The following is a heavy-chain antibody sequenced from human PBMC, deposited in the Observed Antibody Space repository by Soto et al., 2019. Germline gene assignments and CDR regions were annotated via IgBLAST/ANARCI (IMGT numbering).Heavy chain of an antibody. CDR3: ARGLYYDFWSGYFPNWYFDL. J-gene: IGHJ2*01. D-gene: IGHD3-3*01. V-gene: IGHV4-34*01. CDR1: GGSFSCYY. CDR2: INHSGST. Sequence: SETLSLTCAVYGGSFSCYYWSWIRQPPGKGLEWIGEINHSGSTNYNPSLKSRVTISVDTSKNQFSLKLSSVTAADTAVYYCARGLYYDFWSGYFPNWYFDLWGRGTLVTVSS.